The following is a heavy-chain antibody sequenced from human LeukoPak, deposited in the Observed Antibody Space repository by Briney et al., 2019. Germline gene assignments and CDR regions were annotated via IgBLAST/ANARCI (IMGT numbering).Heavy chain of an antibody. Sequence: ASVKVSCKASGYTFTGYYMHWVRQAPGQGLEWMGWINPNSGGTNYAQKFQGRVTMTRDTSISTAYMELSRLRSDDTAVYYCARRVPAAMLAYYYYMDVWGKGTTVTISS. D-gene: IGHD2-2*01. V-gene: IGHV1-2*02. CDR3: ARRVPAAMLAYYYYMDV. J-gene: IGHJ6*03. CDR1: GYTFTGYY. CDR2: INPNSGGT.